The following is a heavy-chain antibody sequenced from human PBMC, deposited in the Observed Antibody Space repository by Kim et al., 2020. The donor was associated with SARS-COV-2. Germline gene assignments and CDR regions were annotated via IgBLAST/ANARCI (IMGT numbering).Heavy chain of an antibody. CDR2: IYYSGST. J-gene: IGHJ6*02. CDR3: ARLPTGDSPYYYYYGMDV. D-gene: IGHD4-17*01. Sequence: SETLSLTCTVSGGSISSDYWSWIRQPPGKGLEWVGYIYYSGSTNYNPSLKSRVTISVDTSTNQFSLKLSSVTAADTAVYYCARLPTGDSPYYYYYGMDVWGQGTTVTVSS. CDR1: GGSISSDY. V-gene: IGHV4-59*08.